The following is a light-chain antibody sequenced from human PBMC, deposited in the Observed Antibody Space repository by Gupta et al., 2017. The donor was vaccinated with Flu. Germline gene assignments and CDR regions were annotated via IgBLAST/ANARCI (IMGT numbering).Light chain of an antibody. Sequence: VMTPPPATLSVSPGERATLSCRASQRVSSNLAWYQQKAGKAPKLLIYGASTRATGISARFSGSGSGTDFTLTISSLQSEDVAVYYCQQYIYWPFTFGRGTKVEIK. CDR2: GAS. CDR3: QQYIYWPFT. V-gene: IGKV3-15*01. J-gene: IGKJ4*01. CDR1: QRVSSN.